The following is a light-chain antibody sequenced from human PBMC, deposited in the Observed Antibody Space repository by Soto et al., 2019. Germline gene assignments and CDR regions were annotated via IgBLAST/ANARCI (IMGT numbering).Light chain of an antibody. Sequence: QSALTQPASVSGHPGQSITISCQGTFRDIGAYNFASWYQQHPGKAPQLIIYEVRNRPSGISFLFSGSKSGNTASLTISGLQAEDEADYYCSSLTSKSTLIFGGGTKVTVL. CDR3: SSLTSKSTLI. V-gene: IGLV2-14*03. CDR2: EVR. J-gene: IGLJ2*01. CDR1: FRDIGAYNF.